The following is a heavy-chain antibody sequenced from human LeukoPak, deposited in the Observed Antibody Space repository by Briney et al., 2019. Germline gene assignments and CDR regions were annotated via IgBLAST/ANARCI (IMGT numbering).Heavy chain of an antibody. CDR1: GSSFTSYW. CDR2: MDPSDSYS. CDR3: ARRCSSDSCPFEY. J-gene: IGHJ4*02. D-gene: IGHD2-2*01. Sequence: GESLMISCKGSGSSFTSYWITWVRQMPGKGLEWMGRMDPSDSYSNYSPSFQGHVTISADKSISTAYLQWSSLKASDTAMYYCARRCSSDSCPFEYWGQGTLVTVSS. V-gene: IGHV5-10-1*01.